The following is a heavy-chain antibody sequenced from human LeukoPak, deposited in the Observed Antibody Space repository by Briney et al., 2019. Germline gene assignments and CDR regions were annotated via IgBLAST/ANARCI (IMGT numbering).Heavy chain of an antibody. Sequence: PSQTLSLTCTVAGGSISSGDYYWRWIRQPPGKGLEWIAYIYYSGSTYYNPSLKSRVTISVDTSKNQFSLKLSSVTAADTAVYYCAKSDSSSSDAFDIWGQGTMVTVSS. CDR3: AKSDSSSSDAFDI. D-gene: IGHD3-22*01. J-gene: IGHJ3*02. V-gene: IGHV4-30-4*08. CDR1: GGSISSGDYY. CDR2: IYYSGST.